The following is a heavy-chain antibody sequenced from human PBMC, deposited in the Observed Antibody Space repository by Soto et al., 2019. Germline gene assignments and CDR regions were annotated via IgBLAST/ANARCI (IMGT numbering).Heavy chain of an antibody. D-gene: IGHD2-8*01. Sequence: ASVKVSCKASGYTFSRYGISWVRQAPGQGLEWMGWISGYNGDTNYAQKFQGRVTMTIDTSTTTAYTELRGLTSDDTAIYYCAKNGQPPYYYYGLDVWG. CDR2: ISGYNGDT. V-gene: IGHV1-18*01. J-gene: IGHJ6*02. CDR3: AKNGQPPYYYYGLDV. CDR1: GYTFSRYG.